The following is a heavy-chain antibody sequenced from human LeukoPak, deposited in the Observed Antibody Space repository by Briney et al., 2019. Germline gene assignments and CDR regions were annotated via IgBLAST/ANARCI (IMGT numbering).Heavy chain of an antibody. V-gene: IGHV1-46*01. Sequence: GASVKVSCKASGYTFTSDYLHWVRQAPGQGLAWMGIINPNGGSTSNAQKFQGRVTMTRDTSTSTVYMELSRLRSEDTAVYYCARVRYYDNGGYSHFDYWGQGTLVTVSS. CDR1: GYTFTSDY. CDR2: INPNGGST. CDR3: ARVRYYDNGGYSHFDY. J-gene: IGHJ4*02. D-gene: IGHD3-22*01.